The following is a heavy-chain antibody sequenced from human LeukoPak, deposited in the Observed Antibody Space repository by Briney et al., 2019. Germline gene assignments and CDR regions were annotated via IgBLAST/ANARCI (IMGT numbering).Heavy chain of an antibody. D-gene: IGHD6-19*01. J-gene: IGHJ3*02. Sequence: GGSLRLSCAASGFTFSSHGIHWVSQAPGKGLEWVAVISYAGSDKYYADSVKGRFTISRDNSKNTLYLQMNSLRAEDTAVYYCAKSSSGGWYLLGDAFDIWGQGTMVTVSS. V-gene: IGHV3-30*18. CDR3: AKSSSGGWYLLGDAFDI. CDR2: ISYAGSDK. CDR1: GFTFSSHG.